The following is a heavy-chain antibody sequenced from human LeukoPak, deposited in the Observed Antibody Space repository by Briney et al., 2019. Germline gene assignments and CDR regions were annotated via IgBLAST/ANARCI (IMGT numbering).Heavy chain of an antibody. D-gene: IGHD3-10*01. Sequence: GGSLRLSCAASGFPFSTYSMNWVRQAPGKGLEWVAYISRNSGTIYYTDSVKGRFTISRDNAKSSLCLQMNSLRDEDTAVYYCARTGPGGSTYYYGSGSFDYWGQGTLVTVSS. CDR2: ISRNSGTI. J-gene: IGHJ4*02. CDR3: ARTGPGGSTYYYGSGSFDY. CDR1: GFPFSTYS. V-gene: IGHV3-48*02.